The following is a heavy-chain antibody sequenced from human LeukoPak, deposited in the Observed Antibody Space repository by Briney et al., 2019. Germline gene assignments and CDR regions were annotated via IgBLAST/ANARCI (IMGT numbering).Heavy chain of an antibody. CDR3: ATEIMITFGGVIVLDY. Sequence: GASVKVSCKVSGYTLTELSMHWVRQAPGKGLEWMGGFDPEDGETIYAQKFQGRVTMTEDTSTDTAYMELSSLRSEDTAVYYCATEIMITFGGVIVLDYWGQGTLVTVSS. J-gene: IGHJ4*02. CDR2: FDPEDGET. D-gene: IGHD3-16*02. CDR1: GYTLTELS. V-gene: IGHV1-24*01.